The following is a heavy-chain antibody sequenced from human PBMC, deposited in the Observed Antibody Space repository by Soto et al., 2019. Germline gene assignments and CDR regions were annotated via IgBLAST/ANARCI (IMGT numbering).Heavy chain of an antibody. J-gene: IGHJ6*02. CDR1: GYTFTDYW. CDR3: ARLLTVSSSWYSGMDV. Sequence: GESLKISCKGSGYTFTDYWIGWVRQLPGKGLEWMGIIYPGDSDTRYSPSFQGHVTITVDKSTSTAYLRWSSLKASDTAMYYCARLLTVSSSWYSGMDVWGQGTTVTVSS. D-gene: IGHD6-13*01. CDR2: IYPGDSDT. V-gene: IGHV5-51*01.